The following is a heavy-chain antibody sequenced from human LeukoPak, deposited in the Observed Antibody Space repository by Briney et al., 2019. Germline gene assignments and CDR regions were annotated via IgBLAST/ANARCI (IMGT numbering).Heavy chain of an antibody. CDR3: AKSAPYSRSWYCVDY. D-gene: IGHD6-13*01. V-gene: IGHV3-33*06. CDR2: IWYDGSNK. CDR1: GFTFSSYG. Sequence: GGSLRLSCAASGFTFSSYGMHWVRQAPGKGLEWVAVIWYDGSNKYYADSVKGRFTISRDNSKNTLYLQMNSLRAEDTAVYYCAKSAPYSRSWYCVDYWGQGTLVTVSS. J-gene: IGHJ4*02.